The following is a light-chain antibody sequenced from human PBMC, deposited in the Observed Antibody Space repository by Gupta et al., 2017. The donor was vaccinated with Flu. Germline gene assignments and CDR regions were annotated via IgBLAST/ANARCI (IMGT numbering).Light chain of an antibody. Sequence: QSALTQPASVSGSPGQSITISCTGTSSDVGTYNYVSWYQQHRGKSPKLIIDEVRHRPSVVANLSSGSKSGTAASLTISVHQAEDEADYYCGSYTSSSTRIFGTGTKVTVL. J-gene: IGLJ1*01. V-gene: IGLV2-14*01. CDR3: GSYTSSSTRI. CDR1: SSDVGTYNY. CDR2: EVR.